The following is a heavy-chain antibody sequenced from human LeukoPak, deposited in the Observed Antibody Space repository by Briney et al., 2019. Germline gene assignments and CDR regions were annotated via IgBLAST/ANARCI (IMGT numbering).Heavy chain of an antibody. J-gene: IGHJ3*02. CDR1: GGSISSYY. CDR3: ARQRTYYDILTGYYPDPTGAFDI. CDR2: IYYSGST. V-gene: IGHV4-59*08. Sequence: SETLSLTCTVSGGSISSYYWSWIRQPPGKGLEWIGYIYYSGSTNYNPSLKSRVTISVDTSKNQFSLKLSSVTAADTAVYYCARQRTYYDILTGYYPDPTGAFDIWGQGTMVTVSS. D-gene: IGHD3-9*01.